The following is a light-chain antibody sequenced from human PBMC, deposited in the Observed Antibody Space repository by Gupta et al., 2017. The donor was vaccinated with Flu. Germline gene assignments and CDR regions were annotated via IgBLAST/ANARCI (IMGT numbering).Light chain of an antibody. V-gene: IGKV4-1*01. Sequence: SLGETAAINCRSSQPSRDGSNNKSSLAWYQQKPGQPPKLLIYWTSTRESGAPDRFSGSGSGTNFTLTITSLQAEDVAVYYCQQHHSPPFTFGQGTKVEIK. J-gene: IGKJ2*01. CDR1: QPSRDGSNNKSS. CDR2: WTS. CDR3: QQHHSPPFT.